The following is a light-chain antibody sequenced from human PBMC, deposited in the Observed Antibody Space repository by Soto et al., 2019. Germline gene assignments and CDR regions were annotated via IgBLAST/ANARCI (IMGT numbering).Light chain of an antibody. V-gene: IGKV1-5*01. Sequence: DIQMTQSPSTLSASVGDRVTITCRASQSISSWLAWYQQKPGKAPKLLIYDASSLESGVPSRFSGSGSGTEFTLTISSLQPDDFATYYCQQYNSYPFTFGPGTKADIK. J-gene: IGKJ3*01. CDR2: DAS. CDR3: QQYNSYPFT. CDR1: QSISSW.